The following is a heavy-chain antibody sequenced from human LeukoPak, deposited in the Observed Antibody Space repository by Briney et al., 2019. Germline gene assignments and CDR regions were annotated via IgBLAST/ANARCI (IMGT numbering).Heavy chain of an antibody. Sequence: KPSETLSLTCAVYGGSFSGYYWSWIRQPPGKGLEWIGEINHSGSTNYNPSLKSRVIISLDTSKNQFSLKLSSMTAADTAVYYCASTERCSTTCPLDYWGQGILVTVSS. CDR3: ASTERCSTTCPLDY. CDR1: GGSFSGYY. CDR2: INHSGST. V-gene: IGHV4-34*01. D-gene: IGHD2-2*01. J-gene: IGHJ4*02.